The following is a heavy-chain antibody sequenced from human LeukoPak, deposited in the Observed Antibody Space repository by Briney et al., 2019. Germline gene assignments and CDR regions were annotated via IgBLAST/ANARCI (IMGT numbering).Heavy chain of an antibody. J-gene: IGHJ3*02. CDR2: ISWDSSNS. D-gene: IGHD1-7*01. Sequence: PGGSLRLSCAASGFTFDDYAMHWVRQAPGKGLGWVSSISWDSSNSVYADSVKGRFSITRDDAKSSLYLHMNSLTPADTAVYYCVKDLRLDLHLDTFHIWGQGTMVTVS. CDR1: GFTFDDYA. CDR3: VKDLRLDLHLDTFHI. V-gene: IGHV3-9*01.